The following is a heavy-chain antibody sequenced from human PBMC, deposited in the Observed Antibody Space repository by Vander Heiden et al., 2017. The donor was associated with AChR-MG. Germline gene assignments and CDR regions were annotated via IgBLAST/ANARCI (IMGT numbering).Heavy chain of an antibody. CDR3: ARVVSGDYSRDAFDI. V-gene: IGHV3-21*02. CDR1: GFTFSTYS. D-gene: IGHD3-10*02. CDR2: IVGTSSYK. J-gene: IGHJ3*02. Sequence: EMQLVESGGGLVKPGGSLRLSCAASGFTFSTYSLNWVRQAPGKGLEWVSSIVGTSSYKYYTDSVKGRFTISRDNVNNSLYLQMNSLRAEDTAVYYCARVVSGDYSRDAFDIWGQGTMVTVSS.